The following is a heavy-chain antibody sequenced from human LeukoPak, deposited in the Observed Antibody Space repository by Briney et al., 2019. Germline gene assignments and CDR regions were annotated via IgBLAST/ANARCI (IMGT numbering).Heavy chain of an antibody. V-gene: IGHV3-23*01. CDR3: AKEPRITGRLNYFDY. Sequence: GGSLRLSCAASGFTFYNYWMGWVRQAPGQGLAWVSGISHTGGSTYYADPVKGRFTISRDNSKNTLSLQMNSLTAEDTSVYYCAKEPRITGRLNYFDYWGQGTLVTVSS. J-gene: IGHJ4*02. D-gene: IGHD6-6*01. CDR2: ISHTGGST. CDR1: GFTFYNYW.